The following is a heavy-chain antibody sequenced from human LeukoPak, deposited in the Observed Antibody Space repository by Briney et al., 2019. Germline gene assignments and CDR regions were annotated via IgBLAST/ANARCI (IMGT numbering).Heavy chain of an antibody. Sequence: PGGSLRLSCAASGFTFSSYDMHWVRQATGKGLEWVSAIGTAGDTYYPGSVKGRFTISRENAKNSLYLQMNSLRAGDTAVYYCARELAPGDAFDIWGQETMVTVSS. CDR3: ARELAPGDAFDI. CDR2: IGTAGDT. V-gene: IGHV3-13*01. CDR1: GFTFSSYD. D-gene: IGHD1-1*01. J-gene: IGHJ3*02.